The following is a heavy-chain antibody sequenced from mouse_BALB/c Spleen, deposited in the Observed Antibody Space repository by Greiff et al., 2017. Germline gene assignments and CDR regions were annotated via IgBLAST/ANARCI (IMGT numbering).Heavy chain of an antibody. CDR3: TRPYRYGAMDY. CDR2: IRLKSNNYAT. J-gene: IGHJ4*01. CDR1: GFTFSNYW. Sequence: EVKLQESGGGLVQPGGSMKLSCVASGFTFSNYWMNWVRQSPEKGLEWVAEIRLKSNNYATHYAESVKGRFTISRDDSKSSVYLQMNNLRAEDTGIYYCTRPYRYGAMDYWGQGTSVTVSS. D-gene: IGHD2-14*01. V-gene: IGHV6-6*02.